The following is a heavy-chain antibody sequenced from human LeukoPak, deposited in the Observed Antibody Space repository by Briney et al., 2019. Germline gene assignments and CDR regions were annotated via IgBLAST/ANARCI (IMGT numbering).Heavy chain of an antibody. Sequence: GGSLRLSCAASGFTFSSYGISWVRRAPGKGLEWVSAISGSGGSTYYADSVKGRFTISRDNSKNTLYLQMNSLRAEDTAVYYCALNSVVVVAGYFDYWGQGTLVTVSS. V-gene: IGHV3-23*01. CDR3: ALNSVVVVAGYFDY. D-gene: IGHD2-15*01. CDR1: GFTFSSYG. J-gene: IGHJ4*02. CDR2: ISGSGGST.